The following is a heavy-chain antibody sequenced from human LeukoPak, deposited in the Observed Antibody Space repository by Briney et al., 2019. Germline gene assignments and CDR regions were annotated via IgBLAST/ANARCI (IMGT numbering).Heavy chain of an antibody. J-gene: IGHJ6*02. Sequence: ASVKVSCKASGYTFTGYYMHWGRQAPGQGLEWMGWINPNNGGTNFAQKFQGRVTMTRDTSINTAHMDLSRLKSDDTAVYYCAREPHYYYGMDVWGQGTTVTVSS. V-gene: IGHV1-2*02. CDR2: INPNNGGT. CDR1: GYTFTGYY. CDR3: AREPHYYYGMDV.